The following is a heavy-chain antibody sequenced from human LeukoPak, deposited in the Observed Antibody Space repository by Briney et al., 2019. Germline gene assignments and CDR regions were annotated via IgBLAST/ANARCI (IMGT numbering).Heavy chain of an antibody. J-gene: IGHJ6*03. D-gene: IGHD2-2*01. CDR2: ISAYNGNT. Sequence: GASVKVSCKASGYTFTSYGISWVRQAPGQGLEWMGWISAYNGNTNYAQKLQGRVTMTTDTSTSTAYMELRSLRSDDTAVYYCARDRPSKARYYYYYMDVWGKGTTVTVSS. CDR1: GYTFTSYG. CDR3: ARDRPSKARYYYYYMDV. V-gene: IGHV1-18*01.